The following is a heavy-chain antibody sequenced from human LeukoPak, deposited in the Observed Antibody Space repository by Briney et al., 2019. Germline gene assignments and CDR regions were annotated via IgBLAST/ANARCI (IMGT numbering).Heavy chain of an antibody. CDR2: LNHSGST. J-gene: IGHJ5*02. Sequence: SETLSLTCTVSGGSISTYYWSWIRQPPGKGLEWIGELNHSGSTNYNPSLKSRVTISVDTSKNQFSLKLSSVTAADTAVYYCARRLYYYGSGSPRGWFDPWGQGTLVTVSS. CDR1: GGSISTYY. V-gene: IGHV4-34*01. CDR3: ARRLYYYGSGSPRGWFDP. D-gene: IGHD3-10*01.